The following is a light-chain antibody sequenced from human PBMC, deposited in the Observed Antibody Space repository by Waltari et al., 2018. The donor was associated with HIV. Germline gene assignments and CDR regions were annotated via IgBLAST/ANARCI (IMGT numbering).Light chain of an antibody. CDR1: ELPDHY. J-gene: IGLJ3*02. CDR2: KDK. V-gene: IGLV3-25*03. Sequence: YELTQPPSVSVSPGQTAKIICSGDELPDHYAHWYQQRPGQAPVLVIYKDKERPSGIPERFSGSSSGTTATLTISGVLEEDEADYYCQSADSSETSGVFGGGTKLTVL. CDR3: QSADSSETSGV.